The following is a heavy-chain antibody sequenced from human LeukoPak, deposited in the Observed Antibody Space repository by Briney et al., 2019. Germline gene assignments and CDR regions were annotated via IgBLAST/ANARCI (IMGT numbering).Heavy chain of an antibody. V-gene: IGHV3-23*01. CDR2: ISGSGVST. J-gene: IGHJ4*02. CDR1: GFNFSTYA. Sequence: GGSLRLSCAASGFNFSTYAMNWVRQAPGKGLEWVSGISGSGVSTYYADSVKGRFTISRDNSKNTLFLQMNSLRAEDTAVYYCAKDWRVGDQLLRIDYWGQGTLVTVSS. CDR3: AKDWRVGDQLLRIDY. D-gene: IGHD2-2*01.